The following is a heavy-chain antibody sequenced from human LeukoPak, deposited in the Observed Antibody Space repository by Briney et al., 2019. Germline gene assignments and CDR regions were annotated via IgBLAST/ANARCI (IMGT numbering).Heavy chain of an antibody. J-gene: IGHJ6*03. D-gene: IGHD6-13*01. CDR1: GFTVSSNY. CDR3: ASGAAADYYYYYMDV. V-gene: IGHV3-66*02. Sequence: GSLRLSCAASGFTVSSNYMSWVRQAPGKGLEWVSVIYSGGSTYYADSVKGRFTISRDNSKNTLYLQMNSLRAEDTAVYYCASGAAADYYYYYMDVWGKGTTVTVSS. CDR2: IYSGGST.